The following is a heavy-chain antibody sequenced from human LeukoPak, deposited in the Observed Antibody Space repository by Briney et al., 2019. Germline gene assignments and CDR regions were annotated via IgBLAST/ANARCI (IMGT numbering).Heavy chain of an antibody. CDR2: IHTNTGNP. CDR3: ARAYYQDSSGYDY. CDR1: GHIFTSYA. J-gene: IGHJ4*02. Sequence: ASVKVSCKASGHIFTSYAINWVRQAPGQGLEWMGWIHTNTGNPTYAQDFTGRFVFSLDTSVSTAYLQISSLKAEDTAVYYCARAYYQDSSGYDYWGQGTLVTVSS. V-gene: IGHV7-4-1*02. D-gene: IGHD3-22*01.